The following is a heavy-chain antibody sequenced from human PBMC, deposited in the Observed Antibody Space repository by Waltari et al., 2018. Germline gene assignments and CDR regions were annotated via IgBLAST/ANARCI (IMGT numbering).Heavy chain of an antibody. CDR2: ISGSGGRT. CDR3: AKETNLWFGDFY. J-gene: IGHJ4*02. V-gene: IGHV3-23*01. Sequence: EVQLLESGGGLVQPGGSLRLSCAASGFTFSSYAMSWVRQAPGEGLGGVSGISGSGGRTYYADSVKGRFTISRDNSKNTLYLQMNSLRAEDTAVYYCAKETNLWFGDFYWGQGTLVTVSS. D-gene: IGHD3-10*01. CDR1: GFTFSSYA.